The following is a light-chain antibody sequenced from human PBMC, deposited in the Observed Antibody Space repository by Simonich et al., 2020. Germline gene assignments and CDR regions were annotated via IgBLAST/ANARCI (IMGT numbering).Light chain of an antibody. J-gene: IGKJ2*01. Sequence: EIVLTQSPGTLSLSPGESATLSCRASQIVSSSYLAWYQQQPGLAPRLLIYDSSSRATGIPDRFSGSGSGTECTLTISRLEPEDFAVYYCQQYGSSHHTFGQGTKLEIK. V-gene: IGKV3D-20*01. CDR3: QQYGSSHHT. CDR2: DSS. CDR1: QIVSSSY.